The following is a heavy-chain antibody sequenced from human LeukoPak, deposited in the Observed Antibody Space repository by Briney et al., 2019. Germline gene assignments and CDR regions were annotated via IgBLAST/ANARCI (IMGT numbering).Heavy chain of an antibody. J-gene: IGHJ5*02. CDR1: GGSISSYY. CDR3: ARGGNPPSYNWFDP. Sequence: PSQTLSLTCTVSGGSISSYYWSWIRQPPGKGLEWIGYIYYSGSTNYNPSLKSRVTISVDTSKNQFSLKLSSVTAADTAVYYCARGGNPPSYNWFDPWGQGTLVTVSS. V-gene: IGHV4-59*01. CDR2: IYYSGST. D-gene: IGHD6-6*01.